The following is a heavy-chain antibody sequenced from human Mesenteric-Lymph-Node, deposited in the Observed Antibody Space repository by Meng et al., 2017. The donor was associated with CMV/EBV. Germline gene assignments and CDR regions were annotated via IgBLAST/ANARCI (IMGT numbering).Heavy chain of an antibody. V-gene: IGHV3-43*01. CDR3: AKDRGYSYGYYDY. Sequence: GESLKISCAASGFTFDDYTMHWVRQAPGKGLEWVSLISWDGGSTYYADSVKGRFTISRDNSKNSLYLQMNSLRTEDTALYYCAKDRGYSYGYYDYWGQGTLVTSPQ. D-gene: IGHD5-18*01. CDR2: ISWDGGST. J-gene: IGHJ4*02. CDR1: GFTFDDYT.